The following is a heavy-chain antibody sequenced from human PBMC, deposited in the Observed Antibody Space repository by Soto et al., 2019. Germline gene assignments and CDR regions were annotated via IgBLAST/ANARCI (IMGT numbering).Heavy chain of an antibody. J-gene: IGHJ4*02. CDR1: GFTFTTTA. CDR2: ISGSGDAT. D-gene: IGHD3-10*01. V-gene: IGHV3-23*01. Sequence: EVQLLESGGGLVQPGGSLRLSCVASGFTFTTTAMSWVRQAPGKGLEWVSIISGSGDATNNADSVKGRFTVSRDNSKNTLYLQMNNLRAEDTAVYHCAKNSGTFVTSSRVFDFWGQGILVTVSA. CDR3: AKNSGTFVTSSRVFDF.